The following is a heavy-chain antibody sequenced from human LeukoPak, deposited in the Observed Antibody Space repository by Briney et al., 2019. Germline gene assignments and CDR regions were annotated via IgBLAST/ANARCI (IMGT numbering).Heavy chain of an antibody. CDR2: INDSGSV. CDR1: SGSFSGYY. J-gene: IGHJ4*02. Sequence: SSETLSLTCAVYSGSFSGYYWSWIRQPPGKGLEWIGEINDSGSVNCNPSLKNRVTLSVDTSKNQFSLRLSSVAAADTAVYYCARRLVDSGASQVSDDWGQGTLVTVSS. V-gene: IGHV4-34*01. D-gene: IGHD2-15*01. CDR3: ARRLVDSGASQVSDD.